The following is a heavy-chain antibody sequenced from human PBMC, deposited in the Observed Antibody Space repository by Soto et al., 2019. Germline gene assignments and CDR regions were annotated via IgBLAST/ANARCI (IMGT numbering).Heavy chain of an antibody. D-gene: IGHD6-13*01. CDR1: GFTFDDYG. Sequence: GGSLRLSCAASGFTFDDYGMSWVRQAPGKGLEWVSGINWNGGSTGYADSVKGRFTISRDNAKNSLYLQMNSLRAEDTALYHCARVNGGGSWYDHMSAFDIWGQGTMVTVSS. CDR3: ARVNGGGSWYDHMSAFDI. J-gene: IGHJ3*02. CDR2: INWNGGST. V-gene: IGHV3-20*01.